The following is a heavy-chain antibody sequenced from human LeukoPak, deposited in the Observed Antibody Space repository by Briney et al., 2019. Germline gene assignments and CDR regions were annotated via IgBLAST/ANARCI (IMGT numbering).Heavy chain of an antibody. CDR1: GTSIITSY. CDR2: IDSSGHT. D-gene: IGHD5/OR15-5a*01. V-gene: IGHV4-4*09. J-gene: IGHJ4*02. CDR3: AKGFYDSRLNSNPFDF. Sequence: SETLSLTCTVSGTSIITSYWSSIRQFPGKGLEWIGFIDSSGHTDSNPSLSGRVTISIDTSKNQFFLRLTSVTAADTAVYYCAKGFYDSRLNSNPFDFWGRGTLVTVSS.